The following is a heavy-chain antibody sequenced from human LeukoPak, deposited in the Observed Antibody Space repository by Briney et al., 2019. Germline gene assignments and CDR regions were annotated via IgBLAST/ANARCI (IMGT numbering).Heavy chain of an antibody. J-gene: IGHJ6*04. V-gene: IGHV3-21*01. CDR2: ISISSNYI. D-gene: IGHD3-10*02. Sequence: GGSLRLSCAASGFTFSRYSMNWVRQAPGKGLEWVSSISISSNYIYYPDSLKGRFTISRDNAKNSLYLQMNSLRAEDTAVYYCAELGITMIGGVWGKGTTVTISS. CDR1: GFTFSRYS. CDR3: AELGITMIGGV.